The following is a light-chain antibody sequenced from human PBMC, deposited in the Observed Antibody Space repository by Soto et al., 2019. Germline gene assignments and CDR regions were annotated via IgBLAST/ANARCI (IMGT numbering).Light chain of an antibody. CDR2: EVN. J-gene: IGLJ1*01. CDR1: SSDVGGYNY. CDR3: SSYTSSSTLEV. Sequence: QSALTQPASVSGSPGQSISISCTGTSSDVGGYNYVSWYHQHPGKTPQLMIYEVNSRPSGGSNRFSGSKSGNTASLTIAGLQAEDEDDYYFSSYTSSSTLEVFGTGTKLTVL. V-gene: IGLV2-14*01.